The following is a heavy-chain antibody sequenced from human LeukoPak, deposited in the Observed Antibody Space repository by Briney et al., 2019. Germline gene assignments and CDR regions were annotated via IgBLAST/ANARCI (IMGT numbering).Heavy chain of an antibody. V-gene: IGHV4-38-2*01. J-gene: IGHJ4*02. CDR2: IYHTGST. CDR1: GYSISSGYY. Sequence: SETLSLTCAVSGYSISSGYYWGWVRPSPGKGLEWIGGIYHTGSTYYNPSLKSRVTISVDTSKNHFSLRLSSVTAADTAVYYCVRHPLAARSFDYWGQGTLVTVSS. D-gene: IGHD6-6*01. CDR3: VRHPLAARSFDY.